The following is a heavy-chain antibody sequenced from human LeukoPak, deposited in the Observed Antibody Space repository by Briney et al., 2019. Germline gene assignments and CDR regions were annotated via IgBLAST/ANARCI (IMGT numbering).Heavy chain of an antibody. D-gene: IGHD1-26*01. J-gene: IGHJ1*01. CDR3: AKEVPLGAGPAGEYFQH. V-gene: IGHV3-23*01. CDR2: ISGSGGST. CDR1: GFTFSSYS. Sequence: GGSLRLSCAASGFTFSSYSMNWVRQAPGKGLEWVSAISGSGGSTYYADSVKGRFTISRDNSKNTLYLQMNSLRAEDTAVYYCAKEVPLGAGPAGEYFQHWGQGTLVTVSS.